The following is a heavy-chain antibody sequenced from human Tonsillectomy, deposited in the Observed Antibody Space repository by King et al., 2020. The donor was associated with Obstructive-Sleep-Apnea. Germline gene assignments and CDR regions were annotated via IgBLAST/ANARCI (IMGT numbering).Heavy chain of an antibody. V-gene: IGHV3-30*04. CDR3: AGGPESRGYYYGMDV. CDR1: GFTFSRYA. CDR2: ISFDESDK. Sequence: VQLVESGGGVVQTGRSLRLSCAASGFTFSRYAMHWVRQAPGKGLEWAAVISFDESDKYYSDSVEGRFTISRDNSKNTLNLQMTSLRTEDTAVYYCAGGPESRGYYYGMDVWGQGTTVTVSS. D-gene: IGHD3-10*01. J-gene: IGHJ6*02.